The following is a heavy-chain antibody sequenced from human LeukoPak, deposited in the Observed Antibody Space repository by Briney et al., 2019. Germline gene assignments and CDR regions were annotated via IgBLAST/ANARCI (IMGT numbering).Heavy chain of an antibody. D-gene: IGHD5-24*01. Sequence: GGSLRLSCAASGFTFSSYSMNWVRQAPGKGLEWVSSISSSSSHIDYADSVKGRFTISRDNAKNSLYLQMNSLSAEDTAVHYCAREMATIDDYWGQGTLVTVSS. CDR2: ISSSSSHI. J-gene: IGHJ4*02. CDR1: GFTFSSYS. CDR3: AREMATIDDY. V-gene: IGHV3-21*01.